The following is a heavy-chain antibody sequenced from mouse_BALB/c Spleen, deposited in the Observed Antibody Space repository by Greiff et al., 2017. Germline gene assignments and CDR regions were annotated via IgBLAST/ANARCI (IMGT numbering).Heavy chain of an antibody. CDR1: GYTFTDYN. D-gene: IGHD1-1*02. J-gene: IGHJ3*01. CDR2: IYPYNGGT. Sequence: VQLQQSGPELVKPGASVKISCKASGYTFTDYNMHWVKQSHGKSLEWIGYIYPYNGGTGYNQKFKSKATLTVDNSSSTAYMELRSLTSEDSAVYYCASPYGTWFAYWGQGTLVTVSA. V-gene: IGHV1S29*02. CDR3: ASPYGTWFAY.